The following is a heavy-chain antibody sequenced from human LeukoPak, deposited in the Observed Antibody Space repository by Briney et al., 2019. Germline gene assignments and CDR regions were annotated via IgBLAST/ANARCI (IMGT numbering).Heavy chain of an antibody. Sequence: LGGSLRLSCAASGFTFSSYAMSWVRQAPGRGLEWVSAISGSGGSTYYADSVKGRFTISRDNSKNTLYLQMNSLRAEDTAVYYCANVVNRVVPEYYFDYWGQGTLVTVSS. V-gene: IGHV3-23*01. CDR2: ISGSGGST. CDR1: GFTFSSYA. J-gene: IGHJ4*02. D-gene: IGHD2-2*01. CDR3: ANVVNRVVPEYYFDY.